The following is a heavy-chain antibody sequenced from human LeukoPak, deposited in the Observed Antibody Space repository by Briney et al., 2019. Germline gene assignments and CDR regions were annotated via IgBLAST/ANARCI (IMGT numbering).Heavy chain of an antibody. CDR2: IKSKGDGGTI. J-gene: IGHJ4*02. D-gene: IGHD3-22*01. CDR1: GFTFSDAW. V-gene: IGHV3-15*01. CDR3: TTAAMLSDSSGYYYNHFDY. Sequence: MPGGSLRLSCAASGFTFSDAWMSWVRQAPGKGLEWVGRIKSKGDGGTIDYAAPVKGRFTISRDDSKNTLYLQMNSLKTEDTAVYYCTTAAMLSDSSGYYYNHFDYWGQGTLVTVSS.